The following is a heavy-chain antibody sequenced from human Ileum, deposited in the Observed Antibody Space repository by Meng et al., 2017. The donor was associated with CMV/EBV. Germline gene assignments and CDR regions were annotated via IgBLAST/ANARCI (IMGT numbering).Heavy chain of an antibody. J-gene: IGHJ4*02. Sequence: GESLKISCAASGFTFSNYAMHWVRQAPGKGLEWVAIISYDGSNKYYADSVKGRFTIFRDDSKNTLFLQMNSLIADDTAVYYCARERTGYYIACWGQGTLVTVSP. CDR3: ARERTGYYIAC. D-gene: IGHD3-9*01. V-gene: IGHV3-30-3*01. CDR1: GFTFSNYA. CDR2: ISYDGSNK.